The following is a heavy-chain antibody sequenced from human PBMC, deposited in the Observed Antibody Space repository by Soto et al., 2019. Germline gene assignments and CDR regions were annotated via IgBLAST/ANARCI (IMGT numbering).Heavy chain of an antibody. D-gene: IGHD6-19*01. CDR3: AISTPGIAVAATRRYFDY. V-gene: IGHV1-69*01. CDR2: IIPIFGTA. J-gene: IGHJ4*02. Sequence: QVQLVQSGAEVKKPGSSVKVSCKASGGTFSSYAISWVRQAPGQGLEWMGGIIPIFGTANYAQKFHGRVTITADESTSTAYMELSSLRSEDTAVYYCAISTPGIAVAATRRYFDYWGQGTLVTVSS. CDR1: GGTFSSYA.